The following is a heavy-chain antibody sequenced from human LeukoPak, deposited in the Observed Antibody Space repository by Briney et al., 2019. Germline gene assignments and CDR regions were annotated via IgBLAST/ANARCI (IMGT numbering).Heavy chain of an antibody. J-gene: IGHJ6*03. CDR2: INHSGST. CDR3: ARTQEAGYSSDWYDSYYYNYMDV. Sequence: PSETLSLTCAVYGGSFSGYYWSWIRQPPGKGLEWIGEINHSGSTNYNPSLKSRVTISVDTSKNQFSLKLSSVTAADTAVYYCARTQEAGYSSDWYDSYYYNYMDVWGKGTTVTISS. V-gene: IGHV4-34*01. CDR1: GGSFSGYY. D-gene: IGHD6-19*01.